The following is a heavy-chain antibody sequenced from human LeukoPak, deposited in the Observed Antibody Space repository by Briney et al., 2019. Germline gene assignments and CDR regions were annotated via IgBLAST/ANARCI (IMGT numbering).Heavy chain of an antibody. Sequence: ASVKVSCKASGYTFTSYYLHWVRQAPGQGLEWMGIINPSGGSTSYAQKFQGRVTMTRDMSTSTVYMELSSLRSEDTAVYYCARDPPAAGSSPPGLFDYWGQGTLVTVSS. CDR2: INPSGGST. CDR3: ARDPPAAGSSPPGLFDY. V-gene: IGHV1-46*01. CDR1: GYTFTSYY. D-gene: IGHD6-13*01. J-gene: IGHJ4*02.